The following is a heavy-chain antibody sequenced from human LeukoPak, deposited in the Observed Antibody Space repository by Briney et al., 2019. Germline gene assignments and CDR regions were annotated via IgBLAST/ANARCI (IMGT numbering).Heavy chain of an antibody. J-gene: IGHJ4*02. CDR3: ARDSYRYCSGGSCYHDY. CDR2: IIPIFGTA. CDR1: GGTFSSYA. Sequence: ASVKVSCKASGGTFSSYAISWVRQAPGQGLEWMGRIIPIFGTANYAQKFQGRVTITTDESASTAYMELSSLRSEDTAVYYSARDSYRYCSGGSCYHDYWGQGTLVTVSS. V-gene: IGHV1-69*05. D-gene: IGHD2-15*01.